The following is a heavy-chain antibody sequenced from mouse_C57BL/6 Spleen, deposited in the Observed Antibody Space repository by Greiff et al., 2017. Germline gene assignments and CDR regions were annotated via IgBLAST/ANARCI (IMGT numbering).Heavy chain of an antibody. V-gene: IGHV1-82*01. CDR1: GYAFSSSW. Sequence: VQLQQSGPELVKPGASVKISCKASGYAFSSSWMNWVKQRPGKGLEWIGRIYPGDGDTNYNGKFKGKATLTADKSSSTAYMQLSSLTSEDSAVYFCARDSYYYGSRDAMCYWGQGTSVTVSS. J-gene: IGHJ4*01. CDR2: IYPGDGDT. CDR3: ARDSYYYGSRDAMCY. D-gene: IGHD1-1*01.